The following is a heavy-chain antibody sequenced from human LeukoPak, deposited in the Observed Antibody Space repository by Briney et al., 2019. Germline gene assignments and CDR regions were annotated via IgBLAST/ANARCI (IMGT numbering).Heavy chain of an antibody. J-gene: IGHJ4*02. V-gene: IGHV3-30*18. CDR2: ISYDGSNK. Sequence: PGGSLRLSCAASGFTFSSYGMHWVRQAPGKGLEWVAVISYDGSNKYYADSVKGRFTISRDNSKNTLYQQMNSLRAEDTAVYYCAKEYYYDSSGYYPVYDYWGQGTLVTVSS. CDR3: AKEYYYDSSGYYPVYDY. D-gene: IGHD3-22*01. CDR1: GFTFSSYG.